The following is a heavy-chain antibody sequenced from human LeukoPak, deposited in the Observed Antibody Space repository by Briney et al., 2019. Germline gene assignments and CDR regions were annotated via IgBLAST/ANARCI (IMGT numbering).Heavy chain of an antibody. Sequence: SETLSLTCDVSGGSVSDNHWSWSRLAAGKGLEWMGRIHSSGSTGYNPSLKSRVTLSIDTSKNEFALKLSSMTAADTAVYYCAREARRYCTSTTCYMDFFFDYWGQGTLVTVSS. CDR1: GGSVSDNH. CDR3: AREARRYCTSTTCYMDFFFDY. J-gene: IGHJ4*02. D-gene: IGHD2-2*02. CDR2: IHSSGST. V-gene: IGHV4-4*07.